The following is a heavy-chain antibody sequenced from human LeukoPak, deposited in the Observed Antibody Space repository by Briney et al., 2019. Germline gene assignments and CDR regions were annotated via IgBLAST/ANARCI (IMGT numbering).Heavy chain of an antibody. CDR2: ISAYNCNT. J-gene: IGHJ4*02. Sequence: GSSVTVSCKSSGYTFTSYGISWVRQAAGQGLEWMGWISAYNCNTNYAQKLQGRVTMTTDTSTSTAYMELRSLRSDDTAVYYCARDPYYDSSGLTLDYWGQGTLVTVSS. V-gene: IGHV1-18*01. D-gene: IGHD3-22*01. CDR3: ARDPYYDSSGLTLDY. CDR1: GYTFTSYG.